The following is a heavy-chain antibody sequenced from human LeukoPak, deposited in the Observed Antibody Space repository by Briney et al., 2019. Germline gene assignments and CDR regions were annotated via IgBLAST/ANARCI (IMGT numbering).Heavy chain of an antibody. CDR1: GGSISSGSYY. CDR3: TMVRGGDAFDI. J-gene: IGHJ3*02. CDR2: IYTSGST. Sequence: SETLSLTCTVSGGSISSGSYYWSWIRQPAGKGLEWIGRIYTSGSTNYNPSLKSRVTISVDTSKNQFSLKLSSVTAADTAVYYCTMVRGGDAFDIWGQGTMVTVSS. D-gene: IGHD3-10*01. V-gene: IGHV4-61*02.